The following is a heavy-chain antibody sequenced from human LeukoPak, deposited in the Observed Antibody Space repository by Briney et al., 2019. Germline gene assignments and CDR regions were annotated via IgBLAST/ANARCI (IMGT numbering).Heavy chain of an antibody. CDR2: IYYSGST. CDR3: ARDQYSGSLDY. Sequence: SETLSLTCTVSGGSISSYYWSWIRQPPGKGLEWIGYIYYSGSTNYNPSLKSRVTMSVDTSKNQFSLKLSSVTAADTAVYYCARDQYSGSLDYWGQGTLVTVSS. V-gene: IGHV4-59*12. CDR1: GGSISSYY. J-gene: IGHJ4*02. D-gene: IGHD1-26*01.